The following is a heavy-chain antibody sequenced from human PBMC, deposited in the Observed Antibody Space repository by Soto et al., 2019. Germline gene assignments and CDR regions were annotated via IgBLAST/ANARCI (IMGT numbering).Heavy chain of an antibody. D-gene: IGHD2-2*01. Sequence: PGGSLKSSCTGVGYRFTSYWIGWVRQMPGKGLEWMGLIYPDDSDIRYSPSFQGQVRISADESITTAYLQWSSLKASDTAMHYCARGYCTTTICHPWFDPWGHGTLVTVSS. CDR2: IYPDDSDI. V-gene: IGHV5-51*01. CDR3: ARGYCTTTICHPWFDP. J-gene: IGHJ5*02. CDR1: GYRFTSYW.